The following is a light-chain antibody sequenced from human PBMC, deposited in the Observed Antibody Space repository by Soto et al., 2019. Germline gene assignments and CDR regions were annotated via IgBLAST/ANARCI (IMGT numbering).Light chain of an antibody. V-gene: IGLV2-11*01. J-gene: IGLJ1*01. CDR1: SSDVGGYNY. Sequence: QSALTQPRSVSGSPGQSVSIFCTGTSSDVGGYNYVSWYQQHPGKAPKAMIYDVTKRPPGVPDRFSGSKSGNTASLTISGLQSEDEADYYCSSYAGRYTYVFGTGTKLTVL. CDR3: SSYAGRYTYV. CDR2: DVT.